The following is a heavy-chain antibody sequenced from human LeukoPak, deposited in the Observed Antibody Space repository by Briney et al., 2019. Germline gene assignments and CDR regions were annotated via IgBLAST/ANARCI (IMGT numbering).Heavy chain of an antibody. J-gene: IGHJ3*02. V-gene: IGHV4-4*02. CDR2: IYHSGST. D-gene: IGHD3-22*01. CDR1: GGSISSSNW. Sequence: PSETLSLTCAVSGGSISSSNWWSWVRQPPGKGLEWIGEIYHSGSTNYNPSLKSRVTISVDKSKNQFSLKLSSVTAADTAVYYCARVTYYYDSSGYKIGAFDIWGQGTMVTVSS. CDR3: ARVTYYYDSSGYKIGAFDI.